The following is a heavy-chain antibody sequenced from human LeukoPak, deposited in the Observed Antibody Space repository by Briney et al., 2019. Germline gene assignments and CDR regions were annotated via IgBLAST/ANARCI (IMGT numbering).Heavy chain of an antibody. CDR2: INPSGGST. Sequence: GASVKVSCKSSGYAFTSYYMHWVRQAPGQGLEWMGLINPSGGSTSYAHNFQGRVIMTRDTSTSMDYMELSSLRSDDTAVYYCARGFFGDPPAFDIWGQGTMVTVSS. V-gene: IGHV1-46*01. J-gene: IGHJ3*02. CDR1: GYAFTSYY. CDR3: ARGFFGDPPAFDI. D-gene: IGHD3-10*01.